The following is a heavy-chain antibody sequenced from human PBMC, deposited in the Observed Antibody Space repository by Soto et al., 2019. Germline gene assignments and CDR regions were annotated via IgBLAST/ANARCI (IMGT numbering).Heavy chain of an antibody. CDR1: GDSITSGGNY. D-gene: IGHD5-12*01. J-gene: IGHJ6*02. Sequence: QVQLQESGPGLVKPSQTLFLTCIVSGDSITSGGNYWSWLRHPPGKVLDWIGYTYFSKSTYYNPSLKSRVTVSVDASKTQFFLMLYSVTAADTAVYYCARGREVAFQIFFGLDVWGQGTPVTVSS. CDR2: TYFSKST. CDR3: ARGREVAFQIFFGLDV. V-gene: IGHV4-31*03.